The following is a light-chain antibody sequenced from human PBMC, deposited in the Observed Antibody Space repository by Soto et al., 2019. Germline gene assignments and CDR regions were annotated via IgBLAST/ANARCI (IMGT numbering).Light chain of an antibody. J-gene: IGKJ1*01. CDR3: QHYNSYSEA. Sequence: IQMTQSTSTLSASVGDRVTITCGASQSISSWLAWYQQKPGKAPKLLIYKASTLKSGVPSRFSGSGSGTEFTLTISSLQPDDFATYYCQHYNSYSEAFGQGTKVDIK. CDR1: QSISSW. CDR2: KAS. V-gene: IGKV1-5*03.